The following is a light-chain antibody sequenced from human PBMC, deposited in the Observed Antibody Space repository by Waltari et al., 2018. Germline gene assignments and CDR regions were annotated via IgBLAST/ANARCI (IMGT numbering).Light chain of an antibody. CDR1: SSDVGGSNY. CDR2: AVT. Sequence: QSALTQPASVSGSPGQSITISCTGTSSDVGGSNYVSWYQQHPGKVPQLMIYAVTNRPSGVSNRFSGSKAGNTASLTISGLQAEDEADYYCSSWTDSDSLKLLFGGGTKLTVL. J-gene: IGLJ2*01. CDR3: SSWTDSDSLKLL. V-gene: IGLV2-14*03.